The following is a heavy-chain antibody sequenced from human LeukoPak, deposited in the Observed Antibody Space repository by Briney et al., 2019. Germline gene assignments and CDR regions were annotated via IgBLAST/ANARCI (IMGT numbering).Heavy chain of an antibody. CDR1: GYTFTSYD. D-gene: IGHD2-2*01. J-gene: IGHJ4*02. CDR3: ARELCSSTSCYQDDY. V-gene: IGHV1-18*01. Sequence: GAPVKVSCKASGYTFTSYDINWVRQAPGQGLEWMGWISAYNGNTNYAQKLQGRVTMTTDTSTSTAYMELRSLRSDDTAVYYCARELCSSTSCYQDDYWGQGTLVTVSS. CDR2: ISAYNGNT.